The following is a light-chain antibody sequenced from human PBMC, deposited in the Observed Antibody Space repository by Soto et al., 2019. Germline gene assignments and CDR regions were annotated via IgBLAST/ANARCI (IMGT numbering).Light chain of an antibody. CDR1: QSIRRW. J-gene: IGKJ2*01. CDR3: QQYNSYYT. CDR2: DAS. V-gene: IGKV1-5*01. Sequence: DIQMTQSPSTLSASVGDRVTITCRASQSIRRWLAWYQQQPGKAPKLLIDDASSLESGVQSRFSGSGSRTEFTLTSSILQPDDFGTSYGQQYNSYYTFGQGTKLEIK.